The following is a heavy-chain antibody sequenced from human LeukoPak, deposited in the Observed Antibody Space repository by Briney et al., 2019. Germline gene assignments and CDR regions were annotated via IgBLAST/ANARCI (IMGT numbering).Heavy chain of an antibody. CDR3: ARVLMTTIAPDYMDV. V-gene: IGHV4-59*01. CDR2: IYYSGST. Sequence: SETLSLTCTVSGGSISPYYWSWIRQPPGKGLEWIGCIYYSGSTTYNPSLKSRVTISVDTSKNQFSLKMSSVTAADTAVYYCARVLMTTIAPDYMDVWGKGATVTVSS. J-gene: IGHJ6*03. CDR1: GGSISPYY. D-gene: IGHD5-24*01.